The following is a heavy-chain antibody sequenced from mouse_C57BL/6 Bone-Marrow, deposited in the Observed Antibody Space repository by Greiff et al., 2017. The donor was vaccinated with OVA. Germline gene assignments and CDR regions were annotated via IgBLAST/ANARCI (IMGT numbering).Heavy chain of an antibody. J-gene: IGHJ1*03. CDR1: GYTFTSYW. CDR2: IHPNSGST. Sequence: QVQLQQSGAELVKPGASVKLSCKASGYTFTSYWMHWVKQRPGQGLEWIGMIHPNSGSTNYNEKFKSKATLTVDKSSSTAYMQLSSLTSEDSAVYYCASGYYGSSWYFDVWGTGTTVTVST. CDR3: ASGYYGSSWYFDV. D-gene: IGHD1-1*01. V-gene: IGHV1-64*01.